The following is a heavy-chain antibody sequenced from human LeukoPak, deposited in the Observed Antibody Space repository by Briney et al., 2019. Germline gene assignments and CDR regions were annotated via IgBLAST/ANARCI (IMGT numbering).Heavy chain of an antibody. CDR2: ISGSGLST. D-gene: IGHD2-21*02. CDR1: GFTFYDYG. V-gene: IGHV3-23*01. Sequence: GGSLRLSCAASGFTFYDYGMTWVRQAPGKGLEWVSTISGSGLSTYYADSVKGRFTISRDNSNNTVFLQMNSLRAEDTAVYFCAKWGCSGSDCYPFDYWGQGTLVTVSS. CDR3: AKWGCSGSDCYPFDY. J-gene: IGHJ4*02.